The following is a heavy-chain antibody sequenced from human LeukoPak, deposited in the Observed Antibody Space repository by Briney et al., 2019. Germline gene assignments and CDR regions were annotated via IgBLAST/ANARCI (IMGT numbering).Heavy chain of an antibody. Sequence: GASVKVSCKASGYTFTSYGISWVRQAPGQGLEWMGWISAYNGNTNYAQKLQGRVTMTTDTSTSTAYMELRSLRSDDTAVYYCARDQKRPTMVRGVIGYWGQGTLVTVSS. V-gene: IGHV1-18*01. CDR3: ARDQKRPTMVRGVIGY. CDR2: ISAYNGNT. J-gene: IGHJ4*02. CDR1: GYTFTSYG. D-gene: IGHD3-10*01.